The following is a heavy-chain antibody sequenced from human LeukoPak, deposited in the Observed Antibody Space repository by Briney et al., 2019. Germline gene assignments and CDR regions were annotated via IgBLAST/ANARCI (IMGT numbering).Heavy chain of an antibody. V-gene: IGHV3-23*01. CDR2: ISGSGGST. CDR1: GFTFSSYD. J-gene: IGHJ4*02. Sequence: GGSLRLSCAVSGFTFSSYDMSWVRQAPGKGLEWVSGISGSGGSTYYADSVKGRFTISRDTSKNALYLQMNSLRAEDTAVYYCAKDRGSSWIWGQGTLVTVSS. D-gene: IGHD6-13*01. CDR3: AKDRGSSWI.